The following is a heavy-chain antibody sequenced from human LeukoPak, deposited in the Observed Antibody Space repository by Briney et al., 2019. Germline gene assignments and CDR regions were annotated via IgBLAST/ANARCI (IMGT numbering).Heavy chain of an antibody. V-gene: IGHV4-39*07. CDR2: VYYSGNT. J-gene: IGHJ5*02. CDR1: GGSISSSSYY. CDR3: ARAVTSSSSWYKWVNWFDP. Sequence: SETLSLTCTVSGGSISSSSYYWGWIRQPPGKGLEWIGSVYYSGNTYYNPSLKSRVTISVDTSKNQFSLKLSSVTAADTAVYYCARAVTSSSSWYKWVNWFDPWGQGTLVTVSS. D-gene: IGHD6-13*01.